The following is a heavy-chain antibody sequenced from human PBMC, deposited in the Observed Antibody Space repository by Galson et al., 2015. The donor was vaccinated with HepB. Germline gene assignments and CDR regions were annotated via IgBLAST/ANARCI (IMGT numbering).Heavy chain of an antibody. D-gene: IGHD2-15*01. V-gene: IGHV3-23*01. CDR1: GFTFASSG. CDR3: ASVSSPWADSPYYFHAMDV. Sequence: SLRLSCAASGFTFASSGMSWVRQAPGKGLEWVSLISAGGGETRYAGSVTGRSTVSRDNAQNSAYLQINSLRVEDTAVYFCASVSSPWADSPYYFHAMDVWGQGTTVTVSS. CDR2: ISAGGGET. J-gene: IGHJ6*02.